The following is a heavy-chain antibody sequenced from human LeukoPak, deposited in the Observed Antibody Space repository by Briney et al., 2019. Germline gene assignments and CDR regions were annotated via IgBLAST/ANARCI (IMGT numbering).Heavy chain of an antibody. D-gene: IGHD3-3*01. J-gene: IGHJ4*02. V-gene: IGHV3-53*01. CDR2: IYSGGST. CDR3: ARCGQYYDFWSGYSGDYYFDY. Sequence: PGGSLRLSCAASRFTVSSNYMSWVRQAPGKGLEWVSVIYSGGSTYYADSVKGRFTISRDNSKNTLYLQMNSLRAEDTAVYYCARCGQYYDFWSGYSGDYYFDYWGQGTLVTVSS. CDR1: RFTVSSNY.